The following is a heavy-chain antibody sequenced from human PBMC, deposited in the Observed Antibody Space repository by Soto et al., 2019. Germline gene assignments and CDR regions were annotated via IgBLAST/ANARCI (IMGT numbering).Heavy chain of an antibody. CDR3: ARDPTIFGVNYFDY. CDR2: ISRSSSHI. CDR1: GFTFSFYS. D-gene: IGHD3-3*01. J-gene: IGHJ4*02. Sequence: EVQLVESGGGLVKPGGSLRLSCAASGFTFSFYSMNWVRQAPGKGLEWVSSISRSSSHIYYADSVKGRFTISRYNAKSSLYLQMNSLRAEDTAVYYCARDPTIFGVNYFDYWGQGTLVTVTS. V-gene: IGHV3-21*01.